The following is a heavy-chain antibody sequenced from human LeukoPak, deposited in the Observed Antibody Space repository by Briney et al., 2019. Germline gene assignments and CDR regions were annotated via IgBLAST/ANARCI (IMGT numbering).Heavy chain of an antibody. V-gene: IGHV3-48*01. CDR2: ISADSNTI. Sequence: GGSLRLSCAASGFTFSIYSMNWVRQAPGEGLEWLSYISADSNTIYYADSVKGRFTISRDNSKNTLYLQMSSLRAEDTAVYYCVTDRRGILVRGTTFDYWGQGTLVTVSS. J-gene: IGHJ4*02. D-gene: IGHD3-10*01. CDR1: GFTFSIYS. CDR3: VTDRRGILVRGTTFDY.